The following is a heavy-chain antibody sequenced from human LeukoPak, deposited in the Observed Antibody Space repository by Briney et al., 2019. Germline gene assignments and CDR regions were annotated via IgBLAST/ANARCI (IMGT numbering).Heavy chain of an antibody. CDR2: IRYDGNNK. Sequence: GGSLRLSCAASGFTFSSYAMHWVRQAPGKGLEWVAFIRYDGNNKYYADSVKGRFTISRDNSKNTLYLQMNSLRAEDTAVYYCAKDNGYCTITSCYIQLDYWGQGTLVTVSS. CDR1: GFTFSSYA. J-gene: IGHJ4*02. CDR3: AKDNGYCTITSCYIQLDY. V-gene: IGHV3-30*02. D-gene: IGHD2-2*02.